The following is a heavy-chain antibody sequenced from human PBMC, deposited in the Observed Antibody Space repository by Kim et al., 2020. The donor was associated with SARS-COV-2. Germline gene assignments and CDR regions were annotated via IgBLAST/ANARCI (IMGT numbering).Heavy chain of an antibody. Sequence: SETLSLTCTVSGGSISSYYWSWIRQPPGKGLEWIGYIYYSGSTNYNPSLKSRVTISVDTSKNQFSLKLSSVTAADTAVYYCAAYRVYDRLGYFDWLTNYFDYWGQGTLVTVSS. CDR1: GGSISSYY. CDR2: IYYSGST. V-gene: IGHV4-59*08. J-gene: IGHJ4*02. D-gene: IGHD3-9*01. CDR3: AAYRVYDRLGYFDWLTNYFDY.